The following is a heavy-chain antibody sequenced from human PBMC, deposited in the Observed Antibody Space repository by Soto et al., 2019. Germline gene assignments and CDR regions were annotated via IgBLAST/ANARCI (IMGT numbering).Heavy chain of an antibody. CDR2: INWNSDTI. Sequence: EVQLVESGGGSVQPGGSLRLSCVASGFRFDDYVMHWVRQRPGKGLEWVSGINWNSDTIGYDDSVKGRFIVSRDNAEGSLLLQMSSLRAEDTAIYFCAMSNSNDLYYHFESWGQGTPVTVSS. CDR3: AMSNSNDLYYHFES. V-gene: IGHV3-9*01. J-gene: IGHJ4*02. D-gene: IGHD3-10*01. CDR1: GFRFDDYV.